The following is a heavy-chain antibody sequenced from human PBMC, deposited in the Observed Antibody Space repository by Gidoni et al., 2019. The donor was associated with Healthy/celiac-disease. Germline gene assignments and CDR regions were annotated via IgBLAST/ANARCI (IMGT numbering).Heavy chain of an antibody. V-gene: IGHV3-9*01. CDR3: AKGYGSSTSCYIDY. J-gene: IGHJ4*02. Sequence: EVQLVESGGGWVQLGRSLSLSCAASGFTFDVYAMHWVRQAPGKGLEWVSGISWNSGSIGYADSVKGRFTISRDNAKNSLYLQMNSLRAEDTALYYCAKGYGSSTSCYIDYWGQGTLVTVSS. D-gene: IGHD2-2*02. CDR1: GFTFDVYA. CDR2: ISWNSGSI.